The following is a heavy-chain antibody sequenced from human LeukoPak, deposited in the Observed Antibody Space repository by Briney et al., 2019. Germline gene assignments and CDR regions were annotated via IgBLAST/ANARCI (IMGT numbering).Heavy chain of an antibody. Sequence: SETLSLTCAVYGGSFSGYYWSWIRQPPGKGLEWIGEINHSGSTNYNPSLKSRVTISVDTSKNQFSLKLSSVTAADTAVYYCARGYCSGGSCYWLDYWGQGTLVTVSS. D-gene: IGHD2-15*01. CDR1: GGSFSGYY. V-gene: IGHV4-34*01. CDR2: INHSGST. J-gene: IGHJ4*02. CDR3: ARGYCSGGSCYWLDY.